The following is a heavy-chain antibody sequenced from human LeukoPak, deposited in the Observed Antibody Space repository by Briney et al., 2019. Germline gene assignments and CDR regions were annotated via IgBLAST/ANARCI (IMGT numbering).Heavy chain of an antibody. V-gene: IGHV3-48*03. J-gene: IGHJ4*02. CDR1: GLTFSSYE. CDR2: ISSSGTTT. CDR3: ARGYGSGSSHIDY. D-gene: IGHD3-10*01. Sequence: GGSLRLSCAASGLTFSSYEMNWVRQAPGKGLEWVSYISSSGTTTYYAASVKGRFTISRDNAKNSLYLQMNSLRAEDTAVYYCARGYGSGSSHIDYWGQGTLVTVSS.